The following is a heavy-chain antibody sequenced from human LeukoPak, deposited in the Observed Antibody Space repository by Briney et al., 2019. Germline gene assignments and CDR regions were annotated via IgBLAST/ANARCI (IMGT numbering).Heavy chain of an antibody. V-gene: IGHV4-59*01. CDR1: GGSLSSYY. J-gene: IGHJ3*02. Sequence: PSETLSLTCTVSGGSLSSYYWSWIRQPPGKGLEWIGYIYYSGSTNYNPSLKSRVTISVDTSKNQFSLKLSSVTAADTAVYYCARTTVVTVDAFDIWGQGTMVTVSS. D-gene: IGHD4-23*01. CDR3: ARTTVVTVDAFDI. CDR2: IYYSGST.